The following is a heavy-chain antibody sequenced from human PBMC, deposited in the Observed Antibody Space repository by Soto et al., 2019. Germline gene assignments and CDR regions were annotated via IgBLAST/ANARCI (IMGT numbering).Heavy chain of an antibody. J-gene: IGHJ6*02. CDR2: IYYSGST. CDR1: GGSISSYY. D-gene: IGHD6-13*01. Sequence: ASETLSLTCTVSGGSISSYYWSWIRQPPGKGLEWIGYIYYSGSTNYNPSLKSRVTISVDNSKNTLYLQMNSLRAEDTAVYYCARSYELVLDYYYYYDMDVWGQGTTVTVSS. V-gene: IGHV4-59*01. CDR3: ARSYELVLDYYYYYDMDV.